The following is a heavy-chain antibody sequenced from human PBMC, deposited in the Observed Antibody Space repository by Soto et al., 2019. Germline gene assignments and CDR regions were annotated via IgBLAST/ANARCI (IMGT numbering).Heavy chain of an antibody. Sequence: GGSLRLSCAASGFTFDSYWMHWIRQAPGKGLVWVSRINSDGSSTNYADSVKGRFAISRDNAKNTLYLQMNSLRAEDTAVYYCTRVDTVVIPSARNPYGMDVWGQGTTVTVSS. CDR1: GFTFDSYW. V-gene: IGHV3-74*01. J-gene: IGHJ6*02. D-gene: IGHD2-2*03. CDR2: INSDGSST. CDR3: TRVDTVVIPSARNPYGMDV.